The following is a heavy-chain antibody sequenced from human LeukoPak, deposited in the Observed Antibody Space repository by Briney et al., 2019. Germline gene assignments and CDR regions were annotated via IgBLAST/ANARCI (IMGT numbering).Heavy chain of an antibody. Sequence: SETLSLTCTVSGGSISGYYWTWIRQPPGKGLEWIGCISYSGSTSSHPSLKSRVTISLDTSKNQFSLKLTPVTAADTAVYYCVRGYSGYPYYLDYWGQGTLVTVSS. J-gene: IGHJ4*02. CDR3: VRGYSGYPYYLDY. D-gene: IGHD5-12*01. CDR2: ISYSGST. V-gene: IGHV4-59*08. CDR1: GGSISGYY.